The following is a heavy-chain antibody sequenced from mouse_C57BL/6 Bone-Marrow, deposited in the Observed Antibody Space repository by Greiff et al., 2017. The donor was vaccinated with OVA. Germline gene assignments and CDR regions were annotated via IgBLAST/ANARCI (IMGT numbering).Heavy chain of an antibody. CDR1: GFSFNTYA. CDR3: VRHASSYPAWFAY. V-gene: IGHV10-1*01. D-gene: IGHD1-1*01. CDR2: IRSKSNNYAT. Sequence: EVMLVESGGGLVQPKGSLKLSCAASGFSFNTYAMNWVRQAPGKGLEWVARIRSKSNNYATYYADSVKDRFTISRDDSESMLYLQMNNLKTEDTAMYYCVRHASSYPAWFAYWGQGTLVTVSA. J-gene: IGHJ3*01.